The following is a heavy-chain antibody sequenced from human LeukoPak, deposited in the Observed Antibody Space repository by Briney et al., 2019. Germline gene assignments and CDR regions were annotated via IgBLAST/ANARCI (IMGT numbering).Heavy chain of an antibody. CDR2: IYYSGCT. CDR3: ARSLRGYYFDY. V-gene: IGHV4-28*01. D-gene: IGHD3-16*01. J-gene: IGHJ4*02. CDR1: GYSISSSNW. Sequence: SDTLSLTCAVSGYSISSSNWWGWVRHPPREGLEWLAYIYYSGCTYYNPSLKSRVTMSVDTSKNQFSLKLSSVTAVDTAVYYCARSLRGYYFDYWGQGILVTVSS.